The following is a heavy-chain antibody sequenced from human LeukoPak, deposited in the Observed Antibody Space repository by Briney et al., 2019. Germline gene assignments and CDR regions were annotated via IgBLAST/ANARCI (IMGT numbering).Heavy chain of an antibody. V-gene: IGHV3-30-3*02. CDR3: AQAEKRESGHRFQY. Sequence: PGGSLRLSCAASGFTFSSYAMHWVRQAPGKGLEWVAVISYDGSNKYYAGSVKGRFTISRDNSKNTLYLEMNSLRADDTAVYYCAQAEKRESGHRFQYWGQGILVTVSS. CDR1: GFTFSSYA. D-gene: IGHD3-3*01. CDR2: ISYDGSNK. J-gene: IGHJ1*01.